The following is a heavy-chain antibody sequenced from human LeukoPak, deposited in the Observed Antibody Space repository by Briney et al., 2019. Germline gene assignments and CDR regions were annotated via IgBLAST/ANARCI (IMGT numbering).Heavy chain of an antibody. Sequence: GGSLRLSCAASGFTFSNYRMNWVRQAPGKGLEWVSSIMSSTTDIYYADSVKGRFTISGDNAKNSLYLQMNSLRAEDTAVYYCASGSTSFHYWGQGTLVSVSS. CDR3: ASGSTSFHY. V-gene: IGHV3-21*01. D-gene: IGHD2-2*01. J-gene: IGHJ4*02. CDR1: GFTFSNYR. CDR2: IMSSTTDI.